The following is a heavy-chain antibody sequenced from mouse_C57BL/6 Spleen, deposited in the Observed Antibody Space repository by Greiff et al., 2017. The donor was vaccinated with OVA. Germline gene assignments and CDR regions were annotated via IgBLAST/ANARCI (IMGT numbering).Heavy chain of an antibody. CDR3: ARRLFAY. D-gene: IGHD3-2*02. Sequence: QVQLQQPGAELVKPGASVKLSCKASGYTFTSYWMQWVKQRPGQGLEWIGEIDPSDSYTNYNQKFKGKATLTVDTSSSTAYMQLSSLTSEDSAVYYCARRLFAYWGQGTLVTVSA. CDR1: GYTFTSYW. V-gene: IGHV1-50*01. CDR2: IDPSDSYT. J-gene: IGHJ3*01.